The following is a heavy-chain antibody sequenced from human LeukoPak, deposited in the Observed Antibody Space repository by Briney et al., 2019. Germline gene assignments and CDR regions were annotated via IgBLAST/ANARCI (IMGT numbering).Heavy chain of an antibody. V-gene: IGHV3-73*01. D-gene: IGHD1-26*01. J-gene: IGHJ4*02. CDR3: NRLSSSGSLTLDDY. Sequence: VGSLRLSCAASVVTFSVSAMHCGPQASGKGLECVGRISIKANTQATTYAASVKGPFSYSRPDSSNTACLQLNSLKTEDTTVYYCNRLSSSGSLTLDDYWGQGTLVTVSS. CDR1: VVTFSVSA. CDR2: ISIKANTQAT.